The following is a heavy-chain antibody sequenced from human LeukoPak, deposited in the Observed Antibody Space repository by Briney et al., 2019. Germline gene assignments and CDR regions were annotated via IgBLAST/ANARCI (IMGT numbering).Heavy chain of an antibody. CDR3: ASDRLGEGHYYYYMDV. D-gene: IGHD3-16*01. CDR2: IIPIFGTA. J-gene: IGHJ6*03. CDR1: GGTFSSYA. V-gene: IGHV1-69*05. Sequence: VASVKVSCKASGGTFSSYAISWVRQAPGQGPEWMGGIIPIFGTANYAQKFQGRVTITTDESTSTAYMELSSLRSEDTAVYYCASDRLGEGHYYYYMDVWGRGTTVTVSS.